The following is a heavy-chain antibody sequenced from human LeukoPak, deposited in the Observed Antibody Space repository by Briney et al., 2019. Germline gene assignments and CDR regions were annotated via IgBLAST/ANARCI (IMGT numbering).Heavy chain of an antibody. CDR3: ARVSPLYVQWLVRSYFDY. V-gene: IGHV1-2*02. J-gene: IGHJ4*02. Sequence: ASVKVSCKASGYTFTGYYMHWARQAPGQGLEWMGWINPNSGGTNYAQKFQGRVTMTRDTSISTAYMELSRLRSDDTAVYYCARVSPLYVQWLVRSYFDYWGQGTLVTVSS. CDR2: INPNSGGT. CDR1: GYTFTGYY. D-gene: IGHD6-19*01.